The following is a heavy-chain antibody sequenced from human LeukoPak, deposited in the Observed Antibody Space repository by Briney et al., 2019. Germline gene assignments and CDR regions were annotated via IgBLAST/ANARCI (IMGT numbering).Heavy chain of an antibody. J-gene: IGHJ4*02. CDR3: ARGLGYCNGGECSCYFDY. V-gene: IGHV4-30-4*01. D-gene: IGHD2-8*02. CDR2: IYYSGTT. Sequence: PSETLSLTCTVSGGSISSGDYYWSWIRQPPGKGLEWIAYIYYSGTTYYNPSLKSRLTISIDTSKSQFSLKLSSVTAADTAVYYCARGLGYCNGGECSCYFDYWGQGTLVTVSS. CDR1: GGSISSGDYY.